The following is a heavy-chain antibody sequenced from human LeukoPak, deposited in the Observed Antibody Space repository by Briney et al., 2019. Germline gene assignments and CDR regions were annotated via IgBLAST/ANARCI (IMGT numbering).Heavy chain of an antibody. Sequence: PGGSLRLSCAASGFTFSDYYMSWIRQAPGRGLEWVSYISSSGSTIYYADSVKGRFTISRDNAKNSLYLQMNSLRAEDTAVYYRARDLGYDILTGYHIPYYFDYWGQGTLVTVSS. J-gene: IGHJ4*02. CDR3: ARDLGYDILTGYHIPYYFDY. CDR2: ISSSGSTI. D-gene: IGHD3-9*01. CDR1: GFTFSDYY. V-gene: IGHV3-11*01.